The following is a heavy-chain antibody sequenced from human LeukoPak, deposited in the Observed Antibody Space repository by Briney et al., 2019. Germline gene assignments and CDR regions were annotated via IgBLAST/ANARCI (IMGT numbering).Heavy chain of an antibody. CDR3: AFNYYDSSGYYNNWIDP. Sequence: SETLSLTCAVYGGSFSGYYWGWIRQPPGKGLEWIGEINHSGSTNYNPSLKSRVTISVDTSKNQFSLKLSSVTAADTAVYYCAFNYYDSSGYYNNWIDPWGQGTLVTVSS. V-gene: IGHV4-34*01. CDR2: INHSGST. D-gene: IGHD3-22*01. CDR1: GGSFSGYY. J-gene: IGHJ5*02.